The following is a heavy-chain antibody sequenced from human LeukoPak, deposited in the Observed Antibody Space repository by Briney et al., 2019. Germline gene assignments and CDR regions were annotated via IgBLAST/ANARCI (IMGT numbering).Heavy chain of an antibody. CDR2: ISSNGGST. CDR3: ARESVAGQYYYYYMDV. J-gene: IGHJ6*03. D-gene: IGHD6-19*01. V-gene: IGHV3-64*01. Sequence: PGGSLRLSCAASGFTFSSYGMHWVRQAPGKGLEYVSAISSNGGSTYYANSVKGRFTISRDNSKNTLYLQMGSLRAEDMAVYYCARESVAGQYYYYYMDVWGKGTTVTVSS. CDR1: GFTFSSYG.